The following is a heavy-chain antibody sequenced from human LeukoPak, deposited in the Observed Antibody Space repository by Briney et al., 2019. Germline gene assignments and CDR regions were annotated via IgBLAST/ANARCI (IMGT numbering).Heavy chain of an antibody. Sequence: PSQTLSLTCTVSGGSISSGGYYWSWIRQHPGKGLEWIGYIYYSGSTYYNPSLKSRVTMSVDTSKNQFSLKLSSVTAADTAIYYCARENPSGYYNRPIDYWGQGTQVTVSS. D-gene: IGHD3-22*01. CDR3: ARENPSGYYNRPIDY. CDR2: IYYSGST. CDR1: GGSISSGGYY. J-gene: IGHJ4*02. V-gene: IGHV4-31*03.